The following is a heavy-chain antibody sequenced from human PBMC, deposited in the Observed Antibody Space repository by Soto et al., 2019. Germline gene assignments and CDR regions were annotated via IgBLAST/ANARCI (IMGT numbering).Heavy chain of an antibody. CDR1: GFTGSSNF. Sequence: PGGSLRLSCAASGFTGSSNFMTWVRQAPGKGLEWVSVIYSGGSAYYADSVKGRFTISRDNSKNTLYLQMNSLRAEDTSVYYCTTDTISPPPNIGGYWGQGTLVTVSS. CDR3: TTDTISPPPNIGGY. V-gene: IGHV3-66*01. CDR2: IYSGGSA. D-gene: IGHD2-15*01. J-gene: IGHJ4*01.